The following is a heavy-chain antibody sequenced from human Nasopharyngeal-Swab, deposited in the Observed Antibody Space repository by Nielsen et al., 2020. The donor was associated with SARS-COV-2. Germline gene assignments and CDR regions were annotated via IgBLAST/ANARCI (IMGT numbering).Heavy chain of an antibody. V-gene: IGHV1-69*13. J-gene: IGHJ4*02. CDR3: ARSGYSNSDIDY. D-gene: IGHD6-6*01. Sequence: SVKVSCKASGGTFSSYAISWVQQAPGQGLEWMGGIIPIFGTADYAQKFQDRVTITADESTSTAYMGLSSLRSEDTAVYYCARSGYSNSDIDYWGQGTLVTVSS. CDR1: GGTFSSYA. CDR2: IIPIFGTA.